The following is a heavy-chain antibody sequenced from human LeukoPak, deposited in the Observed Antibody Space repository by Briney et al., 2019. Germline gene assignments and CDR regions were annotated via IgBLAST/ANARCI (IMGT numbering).Heavy chain of an antibody. V-gene: IGHV3-48*03. CDR3: ARKAAGAYYFDY. Sequence: GGSLRLSCAASGFTFSNYEMNWVRQAPGKGLEWVSYISSSGSTIYYADSVKGRFTTSRDNAKKSLYLQMNSLRAEDTAVYYCARKAAGAYYFDYWGQGTLVTVSS. D-gene: IGHD6-13*01. CDR1: GFTFSNYE. CDR2: ISSSGSTI. J-gene: IGHJ4*02.